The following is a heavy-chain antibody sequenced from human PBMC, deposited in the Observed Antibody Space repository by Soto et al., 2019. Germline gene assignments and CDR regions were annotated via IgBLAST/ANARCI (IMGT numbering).Heavy chain of an antibody. CDR1: GFSLSTSGMC. J-gene: IGHJ4*02. V-gene: IGHV2-70*01. D-gene: IGHD6-13*01. Sequence: SGPTLVNPTQTLTLTCTFSGFSLSTSGMCVSWIRQPPGKALEWLALIDWDDDKYYSTSLKTRLTISKDTSKNQVVLTMTNMDPVDTATYYCARMAYSSSWYPFDYWGQGTLVTVSS. CDR3: ARMAYSSSWYPFDY. CDR2: IDWDDDK.